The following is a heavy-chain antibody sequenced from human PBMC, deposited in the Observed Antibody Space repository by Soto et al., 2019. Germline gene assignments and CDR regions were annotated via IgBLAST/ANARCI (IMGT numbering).Heavy chain of an antibody. CDR1: GDSFGSYA. J-gene: IGHJ4*02. CDR2: IIPVFGTT. D-gene: IGHD3-22*01. CDR3: ARDLYDSSGYYPGY. Sequence: ASVKVSCKASGDSFGSYAVSWVRQAPGQGLEWMGAIIPVFGTTNYTQKFQGRVTITADDSTTTAYMELSSLRSEDTAVYYCARDLYDSSGYYPGYWGQGTLVTVSS. V-gene: IGHV1-69*13.